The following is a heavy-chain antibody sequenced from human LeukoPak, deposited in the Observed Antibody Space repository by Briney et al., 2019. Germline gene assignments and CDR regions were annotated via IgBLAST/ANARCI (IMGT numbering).Heavy chain of an antibody. J-gene: IGHJ4*02. D-gene: IGHD3-3*02. V-gene: IGHV4-39*01. CDR1: GASISSSSSY. Sequence: SETLSLTCAVSGASISSSSSYWGWIRQPPGKGLEWIGTVNYRGAAYYNPSLKRRVTISVDPSKNQFTLKLTSVTAADTAVYYCATPGVLIIYYFDYWRQGILVTVSS. CDR3: ATPGVLIIYYFDY. CDR2: VNYRGAA.